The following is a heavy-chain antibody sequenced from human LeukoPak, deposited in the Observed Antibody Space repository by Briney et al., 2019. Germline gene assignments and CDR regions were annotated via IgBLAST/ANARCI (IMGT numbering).Heavy chain of an antibody. CDR3: ARDVVRDYFDY. Sequence: KSSETLSLTCTVSGGSISSGDYYWSWIRQPPGKVLEWIGYIHHSGNTYYNPSLKSRVNISLDTSKNQFSLKLSSGTAADTAVYYCARDVVRDYFDYWGQGTPVTVSS. V-gene: IGHV4-30-4*01. CDR2: IHHSGNT. CDR1: GGSISSGDYY. D-gene: IGHD2-21*01. J-gene: IGHJ4*02.